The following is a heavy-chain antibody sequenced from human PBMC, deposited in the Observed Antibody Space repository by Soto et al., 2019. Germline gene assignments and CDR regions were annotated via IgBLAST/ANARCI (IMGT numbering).Heavy chain of an antibody. J-gene: IGHJ4*02. Sequence: QVPLVQSGAEVKKPGASVKVSCKASGYTFTSYGISWVRQAPGQGLEWMGWISAYNGNTNYAQKLQGRVTMTTDTSTSTAYRELRSLRSDDTAVYYCARESGYSYGFRLPIDYWGQGTLVTVSS. CDR3: ARESGYSYGFRLPIDY. D-gene: IGHD5-18*01. CDR2: ISAYNGNT. V-gene: IGHV1-18*01. CDR1: GYTFTSYG.